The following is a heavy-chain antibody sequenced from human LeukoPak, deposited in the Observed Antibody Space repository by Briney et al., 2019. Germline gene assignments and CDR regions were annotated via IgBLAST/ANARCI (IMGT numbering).Heavy chain of an antibody. CDR1: GFTFSSYG. CDR3: ARDKYSFGNYFDY. Sequence: GGSLRLSCAASGFTFSSYGMHWVRQAPGKGLEWVAVISYGGSNKYYADSVKGRFTISRDNSKNTLYLQMNSLRAEDTAVYYCARDKYSFGNYFDYWGQGTLVTVSS. V-gene: IGHV3-30*03. CDR2: ISYGGSNK. D-gene: IGHD5-18*01. J-gene: IGHJ4*02.